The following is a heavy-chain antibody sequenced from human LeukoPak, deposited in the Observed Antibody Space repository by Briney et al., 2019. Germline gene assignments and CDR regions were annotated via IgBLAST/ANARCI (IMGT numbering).Heavy chain of an antibody. V-gene: IGHV3-33*01. Sequence: PGGSLRLSCAASGFTFSSYGMHWVRQAPGKGLEWVAVIWYDGSNRFYADSVKGRFTISRDNSKNTLYLQMNSLRAEDTAVYYCARDYTGSYYFDYWGQGTLVTVSS. CDR1: GFTFSSYG. D-gene: IGHD1-26*01. CDR2: IWYDGSNR. CDR3: ARDYTGSYYFDY. J-gene: IGHJ4*02.